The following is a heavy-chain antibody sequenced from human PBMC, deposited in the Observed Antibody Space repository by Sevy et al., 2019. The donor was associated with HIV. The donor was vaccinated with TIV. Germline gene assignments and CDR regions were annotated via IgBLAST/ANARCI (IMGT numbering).Heavy chain of an antibody. CDR3: ATERWVFFETSSRYLLPYFDS. CDR1: GFSVSSNY. D-gene: IGHD5-12*01. J-gene: IGHJ4*02. V-gene: IGHV3-15*01. Sequence: GGSLRLSCAASGFSVSSNYMSWVRQAPGKGPEWVGRIRSETDGGTREYAAAVKGRFTISRDDSKDTLYLQMNTLKTEDTAVYYCATERWVFFETSSRYLLPYFDSWGQGTLVTVSS. CDR2: IRSETDGGTR.